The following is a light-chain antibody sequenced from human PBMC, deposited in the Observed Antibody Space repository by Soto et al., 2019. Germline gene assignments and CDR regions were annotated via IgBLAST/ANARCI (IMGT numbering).Light chain of an antibody. Sequence: EIVLTKSPATLSLSPGEGATLSCRASQSVSSYLAWYQQKPGQAPRLLIYGASNRATDIPARFSGSGSGTDFTLTISSLQSEDFAVYYCQQYNNWPWTFGQGTKVDI. CDR3: QQYNNWPWT. J-gene: IGKJ1*01. CDR2: GAS. CDR1: QSVSSY. V-gene: IGKV3-11*01.